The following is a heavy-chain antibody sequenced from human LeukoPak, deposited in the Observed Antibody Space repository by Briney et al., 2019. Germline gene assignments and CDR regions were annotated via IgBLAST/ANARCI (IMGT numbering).Heavy chain of an antibody. CDR1: GGSFSGYY. V-gene: IGHV4-34*01. CDR2: INHSGST. Sequence: PSETLSLTCAVYGGSFSGYYWSWIRQPPGKGLEWIGEINHSGSTNYNPSLKSRVTISVDTCKNQFSLKLSSVTTADTAVYYCARGKWFDPWGQGTLVTVSS. CDR3: ARGKWFDP. J-gene: IGHJ5*02.